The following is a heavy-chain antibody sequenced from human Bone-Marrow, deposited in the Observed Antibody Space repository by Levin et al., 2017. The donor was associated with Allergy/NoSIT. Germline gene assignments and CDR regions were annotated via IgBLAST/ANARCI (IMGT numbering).Heavy chain of an antibody. CDR2: IYHSGST. CDR1: GYSISSGYY. J-gene: IGHJ4*02. Sequence: SETLSLTCAVSGYSISSGYYWGWIRQPPGKGLEWIGSIYHSGSTYYNPSLKSRVTISVDTSKNQFSLKLSSVTAADTAVYYCARAQPAAMKQRPYYFDYWGQGTLVTVSS. V-gene: IGHV4-38-2*01. CDR3: ARAQPAAMKQRPYYFDY. D-gene: IGHD2-2*01.